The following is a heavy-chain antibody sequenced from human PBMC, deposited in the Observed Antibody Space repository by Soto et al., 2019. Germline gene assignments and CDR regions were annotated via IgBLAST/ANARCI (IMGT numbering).Heavy chain of an antibody. V-gene: IGHV5-10-1*01. D-gene: IGHD3-22*01. Sequence: GESLKISCKGSGYSFTSYWISWVRQMPGKGLEWMGRIDPSDSYTNYSPSFQGHVTISADKSISTAYLQWSSLKASDTAMYYCARHSLYDSSGYYLDYYYGMDVWGQGTTVTVSS. CDR3: ARHSLYDSSGYYLDYYYGMDV. CDR2: IDPSDSYT. CDR1: GYSFTSYW. J-gene: IGHJ6*02.